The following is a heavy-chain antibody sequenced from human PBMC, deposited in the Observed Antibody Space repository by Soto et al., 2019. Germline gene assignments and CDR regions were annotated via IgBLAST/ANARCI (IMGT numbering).Heavy chain of an antibody. CDR1: GGSISSGGYY. CDR2: IYYSGST. CDR3: ARDRGYDFWSGPGKTYGMDV. V-gene: IGHV4-31*03. Sequence: TLSLTCTVSGGSISSGGYYWSWIRQHPGKGLEWIGYIYYSGSTYYNPSLKSRVTISVDTSKNQFSLKLSSVTAADTAVYYCARDRGYDFWSGPGKTYGMDVWGQGTTVTVSS. J-gene: IGHJ6*02. D-gene: IGHD3-3*01.